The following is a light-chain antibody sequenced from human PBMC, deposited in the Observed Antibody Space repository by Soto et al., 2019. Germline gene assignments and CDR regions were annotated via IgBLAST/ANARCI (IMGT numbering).Light chain of an antibody. V-gene: IGLV2-23*01. J-gene: IGLJ2*01. CDR2: EGT. CDR3: CSYAGRSTVI. Sequence: QSVLTQPASVSGSPGQSITISCTGTSSDVGNSNFVSWYQHHPGKAPKLMIYEGTKLSSGVSNRFSGSKSGNTASLTISGLQAEDEADYYCCSYAGRSTVICGGGTKLTVL. CDR1: SSDVGNSNF.